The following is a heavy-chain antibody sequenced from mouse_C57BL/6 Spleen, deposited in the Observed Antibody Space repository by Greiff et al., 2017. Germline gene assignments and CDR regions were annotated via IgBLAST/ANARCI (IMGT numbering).Heavy chain of an antibody. V-gene: IGHV1-64*01. CDR2: IHPNSGST. D-gene: IGHD1-1*01. Sequence: QVQLQQPGAELVKPGASVKLSCKASGYTFTSYWMHWVKQRPGQGLEWIGMIHPNSGSTNYNEKFKSKATLTVDKSSSTAYMQLSSLTSEDSAVYYCARSYYGSSYGDYYAMDYWGQGTSVTVSS. CDR1: GYTFTSYW. J-gene: IGHJ4*01. CDR3: ARSYYGSSYGDYYAMDY.